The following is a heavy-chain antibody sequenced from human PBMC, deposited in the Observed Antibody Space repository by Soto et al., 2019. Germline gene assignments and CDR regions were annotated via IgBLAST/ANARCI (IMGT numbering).Heavy chain of an antibody. CDR3: ARGEDWNYNFDY. D-gene: IGHD1-7*01. J-gene: IGHJ4*02. V-gene: IGHV4-39*01. CDR2: IYYSGST. Sequence: PSETLSLTCTVSGGSISSSSYYWGWIRQPPGKGLEWIGSIYYSGSTYYNPSLKSRATISVDTSKNQFSLELSSVTAADTAVYYCARGEDWNYNFDYWGQGTLVTVSS. CDR1: GGSISSSSYY.